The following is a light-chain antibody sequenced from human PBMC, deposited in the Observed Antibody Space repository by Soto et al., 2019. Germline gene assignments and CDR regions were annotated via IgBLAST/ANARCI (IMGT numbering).Light chain of an antibody. CDR3: HQYNDGPGGT. V-gene: IGKV3-15*01. CDR1: QSVSSN. Sequence: EIVMTQSPATLFVSPGERATVSCRASQSVSSNLAWYQQKPGQAPRLLIYEASTRAADTPVRFSGSGYGRQFTLTISSLQYEDFAIYFCHQYNDGPGGTFGQGTKLGI. CDR2: EAS. J-gene: IGKJ1*01.